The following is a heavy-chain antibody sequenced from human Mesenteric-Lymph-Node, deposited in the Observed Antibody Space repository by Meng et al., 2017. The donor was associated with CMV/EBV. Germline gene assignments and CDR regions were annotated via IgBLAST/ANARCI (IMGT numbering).Heavy chain of an antibody. CDR2: MNPNSGNT. Sequence: ASVKVSCKASGYTFTSYDINWVRQATGQGLEWMGWMNPNSGNTGYAQKFQGRVTMTRNTSISTAYMELSSLRSEDTAVYYCARSGMVRGTDAFDIWGQGTMVTVSS. V-gene: IGHV1-8*01. CDR3: ARSGMVRGTDAFDI. D-gene: IGHD3-10*01. CDR1: GYTFTSYD. J-gene: IGHJ3*02.